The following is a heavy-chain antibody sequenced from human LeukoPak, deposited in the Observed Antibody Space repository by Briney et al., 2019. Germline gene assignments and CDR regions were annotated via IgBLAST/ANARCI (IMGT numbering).Heavy chain of an antibody. D-gene: IGHD4-23*01. CDR3: ATSTVVTPH. J-gene: IGHJ4*02. CDR1: GFTFSSYG. Sequence: GGSLRLSCAAPGFTFSSYGMHWVRQAPGKGLEWVAVISYDGSNKYYADSVKGRFTISRDNSKNTLYLQMNSLRAEDTAVYYCATSTVVTPHWGQGTLVTVSS. V-gene: IGHV3-30*03. CDR2: ISYDGSNK.